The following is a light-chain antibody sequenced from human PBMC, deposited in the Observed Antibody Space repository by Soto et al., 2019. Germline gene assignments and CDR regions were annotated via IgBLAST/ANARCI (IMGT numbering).Light chain of an antibody. Sequence: QSVLTQPPSVSAAPGPKVTISCSGSSSNIGNNYVSWYQQLPGTAPKLLIYDNNERPSGIPDRFSGSKSGTSATLGITGLQTGDEADYYCGTWDGSLSAGVFGGGTKLTVL. CDR2: DNN. V-gene: IGLV1-51*01. CDR1: SSNIGNNY. J-gene: IGLJ2*01. CDR3: GTWDGSLSAGV.